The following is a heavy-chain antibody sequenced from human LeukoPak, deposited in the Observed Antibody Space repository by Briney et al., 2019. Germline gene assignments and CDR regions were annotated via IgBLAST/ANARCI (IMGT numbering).Heavy chain of an antibody. J-gene: IGHJ3*02. CDR2: IFSGST. Sequence: GSLRLSCAASGFTFSSYSMNWIRQPPGKGLEWIGNIFSGSTYYSPSLKSRVTISLDTSRNQFSLKLNSVTAADTAVYYCAKSNGYGLVDIWGQGTMVTVSS. CDR1: GFTFSSYS. V-gene: IGHV4-59*12. D-gene: IGHD3-10*01. CDR3: AKSNGYGLVDI.